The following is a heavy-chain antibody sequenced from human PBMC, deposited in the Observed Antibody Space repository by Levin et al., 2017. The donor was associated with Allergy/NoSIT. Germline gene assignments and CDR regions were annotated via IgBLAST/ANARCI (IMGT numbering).Heavy chain of an antibody. CDR2: ISGSGGST. D-gene: IGHD3-10*01. CDR3: AKRRGDSGSRSAFDP. Sequence: GGSLRLSCAASGFTFSSYDMSWVRQAPGKGLEWVSAISGSGGSTYYADSVKGRFTISRDNSKNTLHLQMNSLRGEDTAVYSCAKRRGDSGSRSAFDPWGQGTLVTVSS. CDR1: GFTFSSYD. J-gene: IGHJ5*02. V-gene: IGHV3-23*01.